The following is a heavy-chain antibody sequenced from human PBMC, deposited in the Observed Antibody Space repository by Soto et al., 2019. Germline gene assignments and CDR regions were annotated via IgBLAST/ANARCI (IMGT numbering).Heavy chain of an antibody. CDR2: ISAYNGNT. V-gene: IGHV1-18*04. CDR1: GYTFTSYG. J-gene: IGHJ4*02. D-gene: IGHD3-22*01. Sequence: SCKASGYTFTSYGISWVRQAPGQGLEWMGWISAYNGNTNYAQKLQGRVTMTTDTSTSTAYMELRSLRSDDTAVYYCARLSTYYDSSGYVDYWGQGTLVTVSS. CDR3: ARLSTYYDSSGYVDY.